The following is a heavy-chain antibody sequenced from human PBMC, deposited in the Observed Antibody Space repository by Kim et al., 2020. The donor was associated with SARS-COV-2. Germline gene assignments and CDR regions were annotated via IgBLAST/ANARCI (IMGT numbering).Heavy chain of an antibody. D-gene: IGHD3-10*01. CDR2: IYPGDSDI. V-gene: IGHV5-51*01. CDR1: GYSFSSYW. Sequence: GESLKISCEGSGYSFSSYWIGWVRQMPGKGLEWMAIIYPGDSDIKYSPSFQGQVTISADDSISTAYLHWRSLKASDTAMYYCVSHPSGTLAPYNIDYWGQGSLVTVSS. J-gene: IGHJ4*02. CDR3: VSHPSGTLAPYNIDY.